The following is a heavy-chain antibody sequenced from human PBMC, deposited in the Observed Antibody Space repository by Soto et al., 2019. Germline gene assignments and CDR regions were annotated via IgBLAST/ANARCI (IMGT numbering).Heavy chain of an antibody. CDR1: GFPFANYA. J-gene: IGHJ5*01. D-gene: IGHD5-18*01. CDR2: VNADNGDV. CDR3: ARKERGHIFPYDS. Sequence: QVQLLQSGAEVKKPGASVKVSCEAIGFPFANYAIHWVRQAPGQGLEWMGYVNADNGDVKYSQKFNGRVTITRDKSASTAFVEVSGLTSDDTAVYFCARKERGHIFPYDSWGQGTLVTVSS. V-gene: IGHV1-3*01.